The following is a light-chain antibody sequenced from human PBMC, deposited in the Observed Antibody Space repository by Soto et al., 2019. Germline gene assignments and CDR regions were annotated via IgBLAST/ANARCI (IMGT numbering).Light chain of an antibody. V-gene: IGKV1-39*01. CDR3: QQSFSHPRT. Sequence: DIQMTQSPSSLSASVGDRVTITCRASQSISFYLNWYQQKPGKAPKLLIYTASSLQSGVPSRFSGRGSGTDFTLTISSLQPEDFATYYCQQSFSHPRTFGQGTQVEIK. CDR2: TAS. CDR1: QSISFY. J-gene: IGKJ1*01.